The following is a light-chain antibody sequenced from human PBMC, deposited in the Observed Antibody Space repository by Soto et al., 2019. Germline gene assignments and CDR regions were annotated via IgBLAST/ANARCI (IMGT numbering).Light chain of an antibody. CDR2: EVS. V-gene: IGLV2-14*01. J-gene: IGLJ1*01. CDR3: SSYTSSSTYV. CDR1: SSDVGGYNY. Sequence: QPVLTQPASVSGSPGQSITISCTGTSSDVGGYNYVSWYQQHPGKAPKLMIYEVSNRPSGVSNRFSGSKSGNTASLTISGLQAEDEADYYCSSYTSSSTYVFGTGNKLTVL.